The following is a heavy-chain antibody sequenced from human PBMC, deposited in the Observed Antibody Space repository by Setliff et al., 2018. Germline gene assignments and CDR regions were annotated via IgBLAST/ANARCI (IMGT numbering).Heavy chain of an antibody. CDR3: ARWGENSGRPDWRAFDI. J-gene: IGHJ3*02. D-gene: IGHD1-26*01. CDR2: VGYNGNT. Sequence: PSETLSLTCTVSGGSINNYPWNWIRQPPGKGLEWIGYVGYNGNTHYNPSLNSRVTMSVDTSKNQFSLKLTSVSAADTAVYYCARWGENSGRPDWRAFDIWGQGTMVTVSS. CDR1: GGSINNYP. V-gene: IGHV4-59*01.